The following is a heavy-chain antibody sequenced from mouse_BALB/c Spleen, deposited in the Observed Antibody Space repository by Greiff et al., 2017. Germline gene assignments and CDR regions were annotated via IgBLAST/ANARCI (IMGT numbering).Heavy chain of an antibody. Sequence: VQLQQSGAELVKPGASVKLSCTASGFNIKDTYMHWVKQRPEQGLEWIGRIDPANGNTKYDPKFQGKATITADTSSNTAYLQLSSLTSEDTAVYFCASRRYDYDPWYFDVWGAGTAVTVSS. D-gene: IGHD2-4*01. CDR1: GFNIKDTY. V-gene: IGHV14-3*02. CDR2: IDPANGNT. J-gene: IGHJ1*01. CDR3: ASRRYDYDPWYFDV.